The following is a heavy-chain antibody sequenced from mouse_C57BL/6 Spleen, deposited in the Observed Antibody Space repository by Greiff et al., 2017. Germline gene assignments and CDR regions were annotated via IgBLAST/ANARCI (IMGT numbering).Heavy chain of an antibody. CDR1: GYSFTGYF. CDR3: ARVTGSHYFDY. D-gene: IGHD2-3*01. J-gene: IGHJ2*01. V-gene: IGHV1-20*01. Sequence: EVQLQQSGPELVKPGDSVKISCKASGYSFTGYFMNWVMQSHGQSLEWIGRINPYNGDTFYNQKFKGKATLTVDKSSSTAHMELRSLTSEDSAVYYCARVTGSHYFDYWGQGTTLTVSS. CDR2: INPYNGDT.